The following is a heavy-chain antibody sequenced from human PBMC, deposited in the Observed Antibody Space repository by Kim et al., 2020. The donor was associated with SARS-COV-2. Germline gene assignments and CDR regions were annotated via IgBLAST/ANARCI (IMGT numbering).Heavy chain of an antibody. Sequence: SETLSLTCAVYGGSFSGYYWSWIRQPPGKGLEWIGEINHSGSTNYNPSLKSRVTISVDTSKNQFSLKLSSETAADTAVYYCARRWITFGGVIVRGFDYWGQGTLVTVSS. CDR3: ARRWITFGGVIVRGFDY. D-gene: IGHD3-16*02. CDR1: GGSFSGYY. V-gene: IGHV4-34*01. J-gene: IGHJ4*02. CDR2: INHSGST.